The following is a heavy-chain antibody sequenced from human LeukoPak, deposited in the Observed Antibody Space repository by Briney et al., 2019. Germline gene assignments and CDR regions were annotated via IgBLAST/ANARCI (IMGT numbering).Heavy chain of an antibody. CDR2: ISGSGGSA. CDR1: GFTFSSFE. D-gene: IGHD6-19*01. J-gene: IGHJ4*02. Sequence: GGSLRLSCAASGFTFSSFEMSWVRLAPGKGLEWVSAISGSGGSAYYADSVKGRFTISRDNSRNSLSLQMNSLRAEDTALYYCAKTGYSSCWYRIWDYWGQGTLVTVSS. CDR3: AKTGYSSCWYRIWDY. V-gene: IGHV3-23*01.